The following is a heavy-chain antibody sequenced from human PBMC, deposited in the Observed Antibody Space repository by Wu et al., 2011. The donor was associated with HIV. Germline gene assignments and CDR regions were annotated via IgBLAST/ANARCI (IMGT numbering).Heavy chain of an antibody. CDR3: ARGPRDMLTGFSSQFHMDV. CDR2: ITPPFGSA. Sequence: QVQLVQSGAAVKKPGSSVKVSCRATGGTFNNSLINWVRQAPGHGLEWMGGITPPFGSANYAQTFQGRVTLTTDESTSTVYLKLSSLRSEDTAVYFCARGPRDMLTGFSSQFHMDVWGQGPRSPSL. D-gene: IGHD3-9*01. CDR1: GGTFNNSL. V-gene: IGHV1-69*05. J-gene: IGHJ6*02.